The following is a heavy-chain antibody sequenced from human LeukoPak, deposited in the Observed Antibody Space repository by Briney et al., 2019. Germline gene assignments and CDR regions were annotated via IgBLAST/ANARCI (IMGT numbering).Heavy chain of an antibody. CDR1: GFTFSDHH. J-gene: IGHJ4*02. V-gene: IGHV3-72*01. CDR2: TRNKANSYTT. Sequence: QPGGSLRLSCAASGFTFSDHHMDWVRQAPGKGLEWVGRTRNKANSYTTEYAASVKGRFTISRDDSKNSLYLQMSSLKTEDSAVYYCSRDLSHWGQGTLVTVSS. CDR3: SRDLSH.